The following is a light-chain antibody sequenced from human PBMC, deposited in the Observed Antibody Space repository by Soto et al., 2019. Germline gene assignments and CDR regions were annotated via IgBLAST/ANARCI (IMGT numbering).Light chain of an antibody. CDR2: AAS. V-gene: IGKV1-9*01. J-gene: IGKJ2*01. Sequence: DIQLTQSPSFLSASVGDRVTITCRASQGISSYLAWYQQKPGKAPKLLIYAASTLQSGVPSRFSGSGSGTEFTLTIISLQPEDFATYYCQQLNSYPRYTFCQGTKLEIK. CDR3: QQLNSYPRYT. CDR1: QGISSY.